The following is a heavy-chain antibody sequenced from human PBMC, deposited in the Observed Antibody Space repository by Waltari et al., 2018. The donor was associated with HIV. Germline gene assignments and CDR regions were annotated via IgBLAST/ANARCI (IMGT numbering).Heavy chain of an antibody. Sequence: EVHLVESGGGLVKHGGSLRVSCTVSGFPFIHAGLRWVRQAPGKGLEWLGRIKSKNDGGTIDYAAPVKDRFTILRDDSKHTLYLEMSSLKIEDTGIYYCVTDAVAVPLDTAYWGQGTLVTVSS. CDR1: GFPFIHAG. CDR3: VTDAVAVPLDTAY. D-gene: IGHD2-21*01. CDR2: IKSKNDGGTI. J-gene: IGHJ4*02. V-gene: IGHV3-15*01.